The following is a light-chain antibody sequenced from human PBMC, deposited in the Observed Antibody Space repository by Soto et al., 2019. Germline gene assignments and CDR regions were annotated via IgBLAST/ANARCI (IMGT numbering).Light chain of an antibody. CDR1: SSDVGGYNF. V-gene: IGLV2-8*01. CDR2: EVS. Sequence: QSALTQPPSASGSPGQSVTISCTGTSSDVGGYNFVSWYQQHPGKAPKLLIYEVSKRPSGVPDRFSGSKSDNTASLTVSGLQAEDEADYYCSSFAGGNKLLFGGGTTLTVL. CDR3: SSFAGGNKLL. J-gene: IGLJ2*01.